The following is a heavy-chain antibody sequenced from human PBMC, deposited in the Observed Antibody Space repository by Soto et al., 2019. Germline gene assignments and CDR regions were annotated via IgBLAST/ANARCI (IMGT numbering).Heavy chain of an antibody. D-gene: IGHD2-2*01. J-gene: IGHJ5*02. Sequence: PSETLSLTCTVSGGPISSYYWSWIRQPPGKGLEWIGYIYYSGSTNYNPSLKSRVTISVDTPKNQFSLKLSSVTAEDTAVYYCARVPDRWGQGTLVTVS. V-gene: IGHV4-59*12. CDR3: ARVPDR. CDR2: IYYSGST. CDR1: GGPISSYY.